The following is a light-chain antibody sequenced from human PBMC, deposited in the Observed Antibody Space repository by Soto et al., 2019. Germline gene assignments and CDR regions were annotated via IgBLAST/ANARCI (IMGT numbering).Light chain of an antibody. V-gene: IGKV3-20*01. CDR1: QSVSTNS. CDR2: AAS. Sequence: LSPGERATLSCRASQSVSTNSLAWYQQKPGQAPRPLIYAASSRATGTPDRFSGSGSGTEFTLIISRLEPEDFAVYYCQQYGSSVLTFGGGTKVDIK. CDR3: QQYGSSVLT. J-gene: IGKJ4*01.